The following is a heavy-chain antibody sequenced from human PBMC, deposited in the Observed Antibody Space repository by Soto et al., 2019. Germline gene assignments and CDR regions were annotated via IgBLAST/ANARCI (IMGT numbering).Heavy chain of an antibody. CDR2: ISSTTNYI. V-gene: IGHV3-21*01. J-gene: IGHJ4*02. CDR3: ARESEDLTSNFDY. CDR1: GFTFSRYS. Sequence: GGSLRLSCAASGFTFSRYSMNWVRRAPGKGLEWVSSISSTTNYIYYADSMKGRFTVSRDNAKNSVYLDMNSLSAEDTAVYYCARESEDLTSNFDYWGQGTLVTVSS.